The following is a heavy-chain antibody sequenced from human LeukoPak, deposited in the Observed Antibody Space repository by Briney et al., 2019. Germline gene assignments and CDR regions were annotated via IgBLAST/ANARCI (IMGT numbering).Heavy chain of an antibody. Sequence: GGSLRLSCAASGFTFRIYGMNWLRQAPGTGLRWVAYIGASDVNDRFYVYAVAGRFTISIDDAKISLDLQMNSLTAGDTGVYVSARAARDGYAYWGRGTPVTVSS. CDR1: GFTFRIYG. D-gene: IGHD5-24*01. CDR2: IGASDVNDR. J-gene: IGHJ4*02. V-gene: IGHV3-48*03. CDR3: ARAARDGYAY.